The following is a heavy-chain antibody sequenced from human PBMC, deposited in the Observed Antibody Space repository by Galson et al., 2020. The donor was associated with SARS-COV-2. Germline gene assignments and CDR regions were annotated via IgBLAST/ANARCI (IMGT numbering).Heavy chain of an antibody. J-gene: IGHJ3*02. CDR3: ARSLTMVRGVMPPGLDAFDI. D-gene: IGHD3-10*01. CDR1: GYTFTSYG. Sequence: ASVKVSCKTSGYTFTSYGISWVRQAPAQGLEWMGWISAYNGNTNYAQKLQGRVTMTTDTSTSTAYMELRSLRSDDTAVYYCARSLTMVRGVMPPGLDAFDIWGQGTMVTVSS. CDR2: ISAYNGNT. V-gene: IGHV1-18*04.